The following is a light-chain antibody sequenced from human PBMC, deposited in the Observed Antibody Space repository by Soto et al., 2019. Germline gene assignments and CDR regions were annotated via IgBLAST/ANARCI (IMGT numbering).Light chain of an antibody. CDR1: QNVNIW. CDR3: LQYNSLPYT. Sequence: DIQVTHSPSTLSAFVGDRVILTCRASQNVNIWLAWYQQRPRKAPKLLIYKTSSLESGVPSRFSGSGSGTEFTLTISSLETDDFGTYFCLQYNSLPYTFGQGTK. CDR2: KTS. V-gene: IGKV1-5*03. J-gene: IGKJ2*01.